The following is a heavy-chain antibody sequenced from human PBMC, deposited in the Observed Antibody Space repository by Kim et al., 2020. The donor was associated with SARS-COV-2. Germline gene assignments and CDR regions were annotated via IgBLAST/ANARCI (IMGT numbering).Heavy chain of an antibody. Sequence: SETLSLTCTVSGGSISSYYWSWIRQPPGKGLEWIGYIYYSGSTNYNPSLKSRVTISVDTSKNQFSLKLSSMTAADTAVYYCARGSVVPAPLRTRHAFDIWGQGTMVTVSS. D-gene: IGHD2-2*01. CDR2: IYYSGST. CDR1: GGSISSYY. J-gene: IGHJ3*02. CDR3: ARGSVVPAPLRTRHAFDI. V-gene: IGHV4-59*08.